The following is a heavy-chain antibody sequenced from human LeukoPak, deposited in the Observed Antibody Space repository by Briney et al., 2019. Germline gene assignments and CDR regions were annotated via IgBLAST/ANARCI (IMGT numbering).Heavy chain of an antibody. J-gene: IGHJ4*02. Sequence: SETLSLTCTVSGGSISSGGYSWSWIRQPPGKGLEWIGYIYHSGSTYYNPSLKSPVTISVDRSKNQFSLKLSSVTAADTAAYYCARAVAATPYAEYYFDYWGQGTLVTVSS. V-gene: IGHV4-30-2*01. CDR3: ARAVAATPYAEYYFDY. CDR1: GGSISSGGYS. CDR2: IYHSGST. D-gene: IGHD2-15*01.